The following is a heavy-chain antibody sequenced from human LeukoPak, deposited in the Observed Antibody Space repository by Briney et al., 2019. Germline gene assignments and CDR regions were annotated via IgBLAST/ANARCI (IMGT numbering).Heavy chain of an antibody. Sequence: PGGSLKLSCAASGFHFDDYAMHWVRQAPGKGLEWVSNINWNSVSIVYADSVKGRFTISRDNAKNSLYLQMNSLRAEDTALYYCARISSDCNGGSCYSEKDYWGQGTLVTVSS. D-gene: IGHD2-15*01. V-gene: IGHV3-9*01. CDR1: GFHFDDYA. CDR3: ARISSDCNGGSCYSEKDY. J-gene: IGHJ4*02. CDR2: INWNSVSI.